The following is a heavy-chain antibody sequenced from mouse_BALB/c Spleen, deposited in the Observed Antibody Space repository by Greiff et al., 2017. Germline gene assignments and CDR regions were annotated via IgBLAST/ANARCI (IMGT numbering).Heavy chain of an antibody. CDR3: ARDWDDAWFAY. J-gene: IGHJ3*01. CDR1: GFNIKDTY. CDR2: IDPANGNT. V-gene: IGHV14-3*02. D-gene: IGHD4-1*01. Sequence: EVKLMESGAELVKPGASVKLSCTASGFNIKDTYMHWVKQRPEQGLEWIGRIDPANGNTKYAPKFQGKATITADTSSNTAYLQLSSLTSEDTAVYYCARDWDDAWFAYWGQGTLVTVSA.